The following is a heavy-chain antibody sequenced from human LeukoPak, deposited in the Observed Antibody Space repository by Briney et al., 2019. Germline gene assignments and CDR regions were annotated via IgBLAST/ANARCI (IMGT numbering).Heavy chain of an antibody. Sequence: GASVKVSCKASGYTFTSYDINWVRQATGQGLEWMGWMNPNSGNTGYAQKFQGRVTITRNTSISTAYMELSSLRSEDTAVYYCARDGTYCSGGSCYYYYMDVWGKGTTVTVSS. V-gene: IGHV1-8*03. CDR3: ARDGTYCSGGSCYYYYMDV. D-gene: IGHD2-15*01. J-gene: IGHJ6*03. CDR1: GYTFTSYD. CDR2: MNPNSGNT.